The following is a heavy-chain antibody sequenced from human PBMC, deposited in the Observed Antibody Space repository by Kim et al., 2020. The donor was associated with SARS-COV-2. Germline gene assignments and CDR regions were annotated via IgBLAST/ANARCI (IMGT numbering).Heavy chain of an antibody. D-gene: IGHD6-6*01. J-gene: IGHJ6*01. V-gene: IGHV3-74*01. CDR1: GFTFSSFW. CDR3: LIDSSTYYGFYV. CDR2: INSDGPSA. Sequence: GGSLRLSCAASGFTFSSFWMHWVRQAPGKGLVWVSRINSDGPSASHSASVTRRFTISTATANTTLSMPLTILCPEHPVVFYCLIDSSTYYGFYV.